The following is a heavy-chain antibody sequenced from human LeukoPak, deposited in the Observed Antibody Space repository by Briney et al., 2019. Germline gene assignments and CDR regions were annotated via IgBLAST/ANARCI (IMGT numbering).Heavy chain of an antibody. CDR3: ARGYSYGLYYFDY. Sequence: ASVSVSCTASGYTFTSYAMHWVRQAPGQRLEWMGWINAGNGNTKYSQKFQGRVTITRDTSASTAYMELSSLRSEDTAVYYCARGYSYGLYYFDYWGQGTLVTVSS. V-gene: IGHV1-3*01. D-gene: IGHD5-18*01. CDR2: INAGNGNT. CDR1: GYTFTSYA. J-gene: IGHJ4*02.